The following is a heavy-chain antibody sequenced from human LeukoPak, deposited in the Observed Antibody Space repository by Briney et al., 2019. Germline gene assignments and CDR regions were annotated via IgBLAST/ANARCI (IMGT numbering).Heavy chain of an antibody. J-gene: IGHJ3*02. CDR1: GGSISSSSYY. CDR3: ARDRRNLKVGATDDAFDI. CDR2: IYHSGST. D-gene: IGHD1-26*01. V-gene: IGHV4-39*07. Sequence: TSSETLSLTCTVSGGSISSSSYYWGWIRQPPGKGLEWIGSIYHSGSTYYNPSLKSRVTISVDTSKNQFSLKLSSVTAADTAVYYCARDRRNLKVGATDDAFDIWGQGTMVTASS.